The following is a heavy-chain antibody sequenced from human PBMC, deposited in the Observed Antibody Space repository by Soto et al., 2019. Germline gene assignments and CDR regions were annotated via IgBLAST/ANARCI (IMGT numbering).Heavy chain of an antibody. Sequence: GGSLRLSCAASGFTFSSYWMSWVRQAPGKGLEWVANIKQDGSEEYYVDSVKGRFTISRDNAKNSLYLQMNSLRAEDTAVYYCASFTHHYYDSSGYYLSRYYGMDVWGQGTTVTVSS. CDR2: IKQDGSEE. V-gene: IGHV3-7*01. CDR3: ASFTHHYYDSSGYYLSRYYGMDV. J-gene: IGHJ6*02. CDR1: GFTFSSYW. D-gene: IGHD3-22*01.